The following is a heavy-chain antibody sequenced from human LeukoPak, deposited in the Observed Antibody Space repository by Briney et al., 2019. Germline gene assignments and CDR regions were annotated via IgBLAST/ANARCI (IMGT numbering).Heavy chain of an antibody. J-gene: IGHJ4*02. V-gene: IGHV3-30*04. Sequence: PGGSLRLSCAASGFTFSSYAMHWVRQAPGKGLEWVAVISYDGSNKYYADSVKGRFTISRDNSKNTLYPQVNSLRGEDTAVYYCARGTTVTWKPCDYWGQGTLVTVSS. CDR2: ISYDGSNK. CDR1: GFTFSSYA. CDR3: ARGTTVTWKPCDY. D-gene: IGHD4-11*01.